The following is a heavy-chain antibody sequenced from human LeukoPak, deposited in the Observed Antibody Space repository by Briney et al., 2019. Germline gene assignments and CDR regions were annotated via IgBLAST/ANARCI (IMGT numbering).Heavy chain of an antibody. Sequence: GGSLRLSCVASGFTFSSYAMSWVRQAPGKGLERVSSISGSGASTYYADSVKGRFTISRDNSKNTLYLQMNSLRAEDTAVYFCARDISASGIFFDSWGQGTLVTVSS. V-gene: IGHV3-23*01. CDR1: GFTFSSYA. CDR3: ARDISASGIFFDS. D-gene: IGHD6-13*01. CDR2: ISGSGAST. J-gene: IGHJ4*02.